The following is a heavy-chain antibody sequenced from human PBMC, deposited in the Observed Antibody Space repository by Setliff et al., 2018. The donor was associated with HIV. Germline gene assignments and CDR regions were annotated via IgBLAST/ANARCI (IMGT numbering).Heavy chain of an antibody. CDR1: GYTLTELS. CDR3: ATDPGYSSTWYSESFQH. Sequence: ASVQVSCKISGYTLTELSIHWVRQAPGKGLEWMANFDPEDGETFYAQKFHGRLTMTEDTSTDTAYMELSSLRSDDTAMYYCATDPGYSSTWYSESFQHWGQGTVVTVSS. J-gene: IGHJ1*01. V-gene: IGHV1-24*01. D-gene: IGHD6-13*01. CDR2: FDPEDGET.